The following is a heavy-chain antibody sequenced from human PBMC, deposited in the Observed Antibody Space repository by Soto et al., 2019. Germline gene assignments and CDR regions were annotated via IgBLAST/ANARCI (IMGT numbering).Heavy chain of an antibody. CDR3: ARGIAVAFWFDP. CDR2: IYTSGST. D-gene: IGHD6-19*01. J-gene: IGHJ5*02. V-gene: IGHV4-4*07. CDR1: GGSISSYY. Sequence: SETLSLTCTVSGGSISSYYWSWIRQPAGKGLEWIGRIYTSGSTNYNPSLKSRVTMSVDTSKNQFSLKLGSVTAADTAVYCCARGIAVAFWFDPWGQGTLVTVSS.